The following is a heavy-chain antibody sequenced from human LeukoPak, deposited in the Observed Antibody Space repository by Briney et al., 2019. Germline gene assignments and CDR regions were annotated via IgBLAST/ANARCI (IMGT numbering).Heavy chain of an antibody. CDR1: GFIFSTYA. D-gene: IGHD3-10*01. Sequence: PGGSLRLSCAASGFIFSTYAMHWVRQAPGKGLEGVAGISYDGSNTYYADSVKGRFTISRDSSKNTLHLQMSSLRAEDTAVYYCARADFYGSGSHPPGGFDYWGQGTLVTVSS. J-gene: IGHJ4*02. V-gene: IGHV3-30*04. CDR2: ISYDGSNT. CDR3: ARADFYGSGSHPPGGFDY.